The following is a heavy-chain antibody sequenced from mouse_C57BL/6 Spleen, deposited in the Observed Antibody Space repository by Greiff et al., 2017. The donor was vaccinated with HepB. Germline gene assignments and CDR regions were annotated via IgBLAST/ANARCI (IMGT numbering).Heavy chain of an antibody. D-gene: IGHD2-3*01. Sequence: QVQLQQPGAELVMPGASVKLSCKASGYTFTSYWMHWVKQRPGQGLEWIGEIDPSDSYTNYNQKFKGKSTLTVDKSSSTAYMQLSSLTSEDSAVYYCARGRDGYSFAYWGQGTLVTVSA. CDR3: ARGRDGYSFAY. J-gene: IGHJ3*01. CDR1: GYTFTSYW. V-gene: IGHV1-69*01. CDR2: IDPSDSYT.